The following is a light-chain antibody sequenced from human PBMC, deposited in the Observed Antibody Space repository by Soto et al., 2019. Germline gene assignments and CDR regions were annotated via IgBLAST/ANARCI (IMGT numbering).Light chain of an antibody. CDR3: QKYSGVPVT. CDR1: QDINKY. CDR2: SAS. Sequence: IQMTQSPSSLSASVGDRVTITCRASQDINKYLAWYQQRPGTVPKLLIYSASTLQSGVPSRFSGSRAGTEFTLTISSRQPEDVATYYCQKYSGVPVTFGQGTRLEIK. J-gene: IGKJ5*01. V-gene: IGKV1-27*01.